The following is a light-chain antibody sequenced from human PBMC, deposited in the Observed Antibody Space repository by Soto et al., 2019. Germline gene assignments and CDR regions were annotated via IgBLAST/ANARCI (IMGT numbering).Light chain of an antibody. CDR2: RNN. J-gene: IGLJ3*02. V-gene: IGLV1-47*01. CDR3: ATWDANLSGL. Sequence: QAVVTQPPSASGTPGQRVTISCSGSSSNIGTNYVYWYQHLPGTAPKLLIYRNNQRPSGVPDRFSGSKSGTSASLAISGLRSEGEADYYCATWDANLSGLFGGGTKLTVL. CDR1: SSNIGTNY.